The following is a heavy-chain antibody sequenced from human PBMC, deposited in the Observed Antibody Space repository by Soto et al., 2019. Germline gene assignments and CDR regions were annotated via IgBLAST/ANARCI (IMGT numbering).Heavy chain of an antibody. J-gene: IGHJ4*02. CDR2: INPKSGGK. CDR1: RYTFTCCY. CDR3: ARGGLERRTARLPEPAY. V-gene: IGHV1-2*02. Sequence: GASAKPTSEAPRYTFTCCYRQWLQHSPKQALDWMGWINPKSGGKNYAQKFQGRVTMTRDTSISTAYMELSRLRSDATAVYYCARGGLERRTARLPEPAYWGQGTLVIVSS. D-gene: IGHD1-1*01.